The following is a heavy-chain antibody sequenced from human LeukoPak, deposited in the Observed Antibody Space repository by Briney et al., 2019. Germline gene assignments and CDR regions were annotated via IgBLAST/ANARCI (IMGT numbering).Heavy chain of an antibody. CDR3: ARVSGSYSHFDY. Sequence: PSETLSLTCTVSGGSISSYYWSWIRQPPGKGLEWIGYIYYSGSTNYNPSLKSRVTISVDTSKNQFSLKLSSVTAADTAVYYCARVSGSYSHFDYWGQGTLVTVSS. J-gene: IGHJ4*02. CDR2: IYYSGST. CDR1: GGSISSYY. D-gene: IGHD1-26*01. V-gene: IGHV4-59*01.